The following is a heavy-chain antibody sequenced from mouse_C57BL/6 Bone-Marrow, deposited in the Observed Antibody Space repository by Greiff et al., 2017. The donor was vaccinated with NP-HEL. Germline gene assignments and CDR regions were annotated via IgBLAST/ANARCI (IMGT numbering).Heavy chain of an antibody. D-gene: IGHD2-2*01. CDR2: IYPRSGNT. CDR1: GYTFTSYG. CDR3: AREDYGYDTGYYFDY. Sequence: QVQLQQSGAELARPGASVKLSCKASGYTFTSYGISWVKQRTGQGLEWIGEIYPRSGNTYYNEKFKGKATLTAAKSSSTAYMELRSLTSEDSAVYVCAREDYGYDTGYYFDYWGQGTTLTVSS. V-gene: IGHV1-81*01. J-gene: IGHJ2*01.